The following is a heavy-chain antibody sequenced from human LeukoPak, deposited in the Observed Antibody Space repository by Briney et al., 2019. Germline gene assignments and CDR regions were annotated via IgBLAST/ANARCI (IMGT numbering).Heavy chain of an antibody. D-gene: IGHD3-9*01. CDR1: GFTFSSYA. CDR2: ISGSGDST. CDR3: AKDGGTDYDILTGYWLRPFDY. J-gene: IGHJ4*02. V-gene: IGHV3-23*01. Sequence: PPSGSLRLSCAASGFTFSSYAMSWVRQAPGKGLEWVSAISGSGDSTYYADSVKGRFTISRDNSKNTLYLQMNSLRAEDTAVYYCAKDGGTDYDILTGYWLRPFDYWGQGTLVTVSS.